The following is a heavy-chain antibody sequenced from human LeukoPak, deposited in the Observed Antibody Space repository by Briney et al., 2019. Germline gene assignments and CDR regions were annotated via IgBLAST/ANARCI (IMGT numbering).Heavy chain of an antibody. CDR2: INPNSGGT. J-gene: IGHJ4*02. V-gene: IGHV1-2*02. CDR3: AREMRFGELLSHFDY. CDR1: GYTFTGYY. Sequence: ASVKVSCKASGYTFTGYYMHWVRQAPGQGLEWMGWINPNSGGTNYAQKLQGRVTMTTDTSTSTAYMELRSLRSDDTAVYYCAREMRFGELLSHFDYWGQGTLVTVSS. D-gene: IGHD3-10*01.